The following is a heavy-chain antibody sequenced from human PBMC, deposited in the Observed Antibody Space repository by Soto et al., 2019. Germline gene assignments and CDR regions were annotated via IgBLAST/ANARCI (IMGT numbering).Heavy chain of an antibody. CDR3: ARGGPMVTHGTYFDL. D-gene: IGHD4-17*01. V-gene: IGHV3-13*01. Sequence: GGSLRLSCAASGFTFSSYDMHWVRQATGKGLEWVSAIGTAGDTYYPGSVKGRFTISRENAKNSLYLQMNSLRAGDTAVYYCARGGPMVTHGTYFDLWGRGTLVTVSS. J-gene: IGHJ2*01. CDR2: IGTAGDT. CDR1: GFTFSSYD.